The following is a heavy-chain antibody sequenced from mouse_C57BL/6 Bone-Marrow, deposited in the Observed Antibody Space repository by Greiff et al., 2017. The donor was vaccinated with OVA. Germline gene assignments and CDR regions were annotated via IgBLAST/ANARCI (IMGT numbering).Heavy chain of an antibody. CDR1: GYTFTSYW. CDR2: IYPGNSDT. D-gene: IGHD1-1*01. Sequence: VQLQQSGTVLARPGASVKMSCKTSGYTFTSYWMHWVTQRPGQGLEWIGAIYPGNSDTSSNQKFTGKATLTAVTSASTAYMELSSLTTEDSAVYYCTRYYSGRSYDYWGQGTTLTVSS. J-gene: IGHJ2*01. V-gene: IGHV1-5*01. CDR3: TRYYSGRSYDY.